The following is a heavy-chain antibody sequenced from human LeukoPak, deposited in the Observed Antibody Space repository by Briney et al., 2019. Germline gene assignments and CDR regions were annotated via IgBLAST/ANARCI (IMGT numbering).Heavy chain of an antibody. CDR3: ARDRSEFDY. CDR2: IYYSGST. Sequence: KPSETLSLTCTVSGGSISNYYWTWIRQPPGQGLEWIGYIYYSGSTNYNPSLNSRVTISVDTSKNQFSLKLSSVTAADTAVYYCARDRSEFDYWGQGTLVTVSS. CDR1: GGSISNYY. J-gene: IGHJ4*02. V-gene: IGHV4-59*01.